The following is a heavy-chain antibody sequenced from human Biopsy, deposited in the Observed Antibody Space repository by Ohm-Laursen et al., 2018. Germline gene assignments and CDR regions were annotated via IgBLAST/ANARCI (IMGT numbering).Heavy chain of an antibody. J-gene: IGHJ5*02. Sequence: SSVKVSCKAPGGTFSNYGVNWVRQAPGHGPGWMGGIIPIFETIDYAPKFQDRVTITADESTRTAYMELSSLKSEDTAVYYCARRYCSSTSCSPPFYSWFDPWGQGTLVTVSS. CDR3: ARRYCSSTSCSPPFYSWFDP. V-gene: IGHV1-69*01. D-gene: IGHD2-2*01. CDR1: GGTFSNYG. CDR2: IIPIFETI.